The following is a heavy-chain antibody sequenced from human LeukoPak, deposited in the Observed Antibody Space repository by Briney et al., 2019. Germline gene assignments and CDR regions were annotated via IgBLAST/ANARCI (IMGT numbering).Heavy chain of an antibody. J-gene: IGHJ6*02. V-gene: IGHV3-21*04. D-gene: IGHD6-6*01. CDR1: GFTFSSYS. Sequence: GGSLRLSCAASGFTFSSYSMNWVRQAPGKGLEWVSSISSSSYIYYADSVKGRFTISRDNAKNSLYLQMNSLRAEDTAVYYCARDEAVPYGMDVWGQGTTVTVSS. CDR2: ISSSSYI. CDR3: ARDEAVPYGMDV.